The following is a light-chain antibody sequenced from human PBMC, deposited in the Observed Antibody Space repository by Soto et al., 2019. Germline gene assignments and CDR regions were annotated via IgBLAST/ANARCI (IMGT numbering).Light chain of an antibody. Sequence: EMVLSQSPFTLSVSPGEGATLSCRASQSVGSSLAWYQQKPGQPPRILIFGASTRVTGVPARFSGSGSGTEFTLTITSLQSDDFAVYYCQQYGSSPSITFGQGTRLEIK. CDR2: GAS. CDR3: QQYGSSPSIT. V-gene: IGKV3-15*01. CDR1: QSVGSS. J-gene: IGKJ5*01.